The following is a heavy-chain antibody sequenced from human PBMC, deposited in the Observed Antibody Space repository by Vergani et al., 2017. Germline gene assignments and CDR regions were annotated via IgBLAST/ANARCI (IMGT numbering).Heavy chain of an antibody. J-gene: IGHJ3*02. Sequence: QVQLQESGPGLVKPSETLSLTCTVSGGFITNNFWSWIRRPPGKGLEWIGYIHHSGATNSKSSLRSRVSISIDTSNSSFSLRLSSVTTADTAMYYCARDTFHFDSENYYHFFDSWGQGTMVIVSS. CDR2: IHHSGAT. CDR1: GGFITNNF. V-gene: IGHV4-59*01. D-gene: IGHD3-3*01. CDR3: ARDTFHFDSENYYHFFDS.